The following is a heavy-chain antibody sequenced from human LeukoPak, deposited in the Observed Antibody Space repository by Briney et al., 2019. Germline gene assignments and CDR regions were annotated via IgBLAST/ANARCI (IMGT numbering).Heavy chain of an antibody. CDR3: ARVSSGWHGYLDH. Sequence: ASVNVSCKASGYTFTSYAMHWVRQAPGQRLEWMGWINAGNGNTKYSQKFQDRVTFTRDTSASTAYMDLSSLRSEDTAVYYCARVSSGWHGYLDHWGQGTPVTVSS. CDR1: GYTFTSYA. D-gene: IGHD6-25*01. CDR2: INAGNGNT. J-gene: IGHJ4*02. V-gene: IGHV1-3*01.